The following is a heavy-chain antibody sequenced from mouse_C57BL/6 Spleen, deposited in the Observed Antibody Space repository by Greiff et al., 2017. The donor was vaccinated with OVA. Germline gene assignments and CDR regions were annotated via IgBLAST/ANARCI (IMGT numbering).Heavy chain of an antibody. Sequence: QVQLQQPGAELVKPGASVKLSCKASGYTFTSYWMHWVKQRPGRGLEWIGRIDPNSGGTKYNEKFKSKATLTVDKPSSTAYMQLSSLTSEDSAVYFCARHEEEGNLPNAMDYWGQGTSVTVSS. CDR3: ARHEEEGNLPNAMDY. CDR2: IDPNSGGT. J-gene: IGHJ4*01. CDR1: GYTFTSYW. V-gene: IGHV1-62-3*01.